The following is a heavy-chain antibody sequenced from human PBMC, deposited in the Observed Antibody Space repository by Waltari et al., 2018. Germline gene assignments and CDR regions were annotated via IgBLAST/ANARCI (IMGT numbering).Heavy chain of an antibody. CDR1: GNTFPSYD. J-gene: IGHJ4*02. D-gene: IGHD2-2*02. Sequence: QVQLVQSGAEVKKPGASVKVYCTASGNTFPSYDINWVRHATGQGLGWRGWMNPNSGNTGYAQKFQGRVTMTRNTSISTAYMELSSLRSEDTAVYYCARGVGYCSSTSCYRGGEFDYWGQGTLVTVSS. CDR3: ARGVGYCSSTSCYRGGEFDY. V-gene: IGHV1-8*01. CDR2: MNPNSGNT.